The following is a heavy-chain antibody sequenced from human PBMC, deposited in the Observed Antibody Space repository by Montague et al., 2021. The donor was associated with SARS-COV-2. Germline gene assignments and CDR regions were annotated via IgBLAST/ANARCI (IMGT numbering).Heavy chain of an antibody. CDR1: GGSISGYY. CDR3: VRDQGRSNWNYPDY. CDR2: IYNSGRT. V-gene: IGHV4-4*07. D-gene: IGHD1-20*01. J-gene: IGHJ4*02. Sequence: SETLSLTCTVSGGSISGYYWSWFRQSAGKGLEWIGRIYNSGRTSYNPSXXSRVTMSVDTSKNQFSLKLSSVTAADTAVYYCVRDQGRSNWNYPDYWGQGTLVTVSS.